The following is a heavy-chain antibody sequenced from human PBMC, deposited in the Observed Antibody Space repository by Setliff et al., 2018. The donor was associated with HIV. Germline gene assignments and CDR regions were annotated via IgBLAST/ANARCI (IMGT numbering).Heavy chain of an antibody. CDR1: GFTFSTYD. CDR3: ATDGRDGYNNGPDY. V-gene: IGHV3-48*03. CDR2: ITSGGGTI. D-gene: IGHD5-12*01. Sequence: PGGSLRLSCAASGFTFSTYDMNWVRQAPGKGLEWISYITSGGGTIYYADSVKGRFTISRDNAKKSLYLQMNSMRAEDTAVYYCATDGRDGYNNGPDYWGQGTLVTVSS. J-gene: IGHJ4*02.